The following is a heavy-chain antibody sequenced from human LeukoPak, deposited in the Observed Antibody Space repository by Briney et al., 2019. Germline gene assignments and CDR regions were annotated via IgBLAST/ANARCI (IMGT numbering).Heavy chain of an antibody. D-gene: IGHD2-2*02. J-gene: IGHJ6*03. CDR3: ARDAPCSTSCYRRYYYYMDV. Sequence: PSETLSLTCTVSGGSISSYYWSWIRQPAGKGLEWIGRIYTSGSTNYNPSLKSRVTMSVDTSKNQFSLKLSSVTAADTAVYYCARDAPCSTSCYRRYYYYMDVWGKGTTVTVSS. CDR1: GGSISSYY. V-gene: IGHV4-4*07. CDR2: IYTSGST.